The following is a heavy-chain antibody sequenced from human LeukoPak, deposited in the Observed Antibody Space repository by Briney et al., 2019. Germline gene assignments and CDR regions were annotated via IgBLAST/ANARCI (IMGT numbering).Heavy chain of an antibody. J-gene: IGHJ3*02. CDR3: TRSDCSCGGCYSVRAFDI. CDR2: IKQDGSEK. V-gene: IGHV3-7*01. D-gene: IGHD2-15*01. Sequence: QPGGSLRLSCAASGLTFSIYWMSWVRQAPGKGLEWVANIKQDGSEKYYVGSVKGRFTISRDNAKNSLYLQMNSLRAEDTAVYYCTRSDCSCGGCYSVRAFDIWGQGTMVAVSS. CDR1: GLTFSIYW.